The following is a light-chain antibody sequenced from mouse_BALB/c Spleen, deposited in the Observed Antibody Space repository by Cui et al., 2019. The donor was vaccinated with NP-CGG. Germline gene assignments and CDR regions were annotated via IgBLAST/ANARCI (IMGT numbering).Light chain of an antibody. Sequence: QAVVTQESALTTSPGETVTLTCRSSTGAVTTSNYANWAQEKPDHLFTGLIGGTNNRTPGGSCRFSGPRIGDKASPNITGGQTEDEAIYFWAFGDSNQWGVGGGTKLTVI. V-gene: IGLV1*01. CDR3: AFGDSNQWG. J-gene: IGLJ1*01. CDR1: TGAVTTSNY. CDR2: GTN.